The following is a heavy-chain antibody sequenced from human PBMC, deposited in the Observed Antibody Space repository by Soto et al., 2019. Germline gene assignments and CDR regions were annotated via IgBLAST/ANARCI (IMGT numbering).Heavy chain of an antibody. CDR1: RFTISNAW. V-gene: IGHV3-15*01. CDR2: IKSKTDGGTT. J-gene: IGHJ6*04. CDR3: TTDNWSGGRCTGGNV. Sequence: EVQLVESGGGLVKRGGSLRLSCAASRFTISNAWMSWVRQAPGKGLEWVGRIKSKTDGGTTDYAAPVKGRFSISRDDSKNTLCLQMDSLKTEDTAVYYCTTDNWSGGRCTGGNVWGKGTTVTVSS. D-gene: IGHD2-15*01.